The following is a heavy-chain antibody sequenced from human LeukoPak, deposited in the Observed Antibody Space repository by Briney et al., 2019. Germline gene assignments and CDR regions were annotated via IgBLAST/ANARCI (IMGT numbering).Heavy chain of an antibody. CDR2: ISYSGST. V-gene: IGHV4-59*01. CDR3: ARLYSSSLGRVFDY. CDR1: GGSISSYY. J-gene: IGHJ4*02. Sequence: PSETLSLTCTVSGGSISSYYWSWIRQPPGKGLEWIGYISYSGSTNYNPSLKSRVTISVDTSKNQFSLKLSSVTAADTAIYYCARLYSSSLGRVFDYWGQGTLVTVPS. D-gene: IGHD6-13*01.